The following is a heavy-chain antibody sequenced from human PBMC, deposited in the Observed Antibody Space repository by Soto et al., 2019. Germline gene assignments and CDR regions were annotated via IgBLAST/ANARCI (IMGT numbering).Heavy chain of an antibody. CDR3: ARAKVQLVGDYYYYYGMDV. D-gene: IGHD6-6*01. V-gene: IGHV5-51*01. J-gene: IGHJ6*02. Sequence: GESLKISCKGSGYSFTSYWIGWVRQMPGKGLEWMGIIYPGDSDTRYSPSFQGQVTISADKSISTAYLQWSSLKASDTAVYYCARAKVQLVGDYYYYYGMDVWGQGATVTVSS. CDR1: GYSFTSYW. CDR2: IYPGDSDT.